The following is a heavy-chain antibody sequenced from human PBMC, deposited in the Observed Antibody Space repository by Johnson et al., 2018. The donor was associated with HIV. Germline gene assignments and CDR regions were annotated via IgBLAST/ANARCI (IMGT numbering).Heavy chain of an antibody. CDR2: VYNSGPT. J-gene: IGHJ3*02. CDR1: GFTVSSNY. D-gene: IGHD3-16*02. CDR3: ARDRGITFGGVIGGGAFDI. Sequence: VQLVESGGGLIQPGGSLRLSCAGSGFTVSSNYMSWVRQASGKGLEWVSVVYNSGPTYYGDSVKGRFTISRDNSKNTLYLQMNSLRAEDTAVYYCARDRGITFGGVIGGGAFDIWGQGPMFTVYS. V-gene: IGHV3-53*01.